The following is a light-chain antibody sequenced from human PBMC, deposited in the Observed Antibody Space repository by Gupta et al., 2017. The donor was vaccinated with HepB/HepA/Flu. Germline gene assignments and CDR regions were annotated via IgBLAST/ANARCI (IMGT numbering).Light chain of an antibody. J-gene: IGKJ4*01. V-gene: IGKV3-11*01. CDR1: QSVSGN. CDR2: GSS. CDR3: QQHNNWPLT. Sequence: EIVLTQSPATLSLSPGERATLSCWASQSVSGNLAWYQQKPGQAPRLLMYGSSSRAAGIPARFSGSGSGTDFTLTISRLEPEDFAVYYCQQHNNWPLTFGGGTKVEI.